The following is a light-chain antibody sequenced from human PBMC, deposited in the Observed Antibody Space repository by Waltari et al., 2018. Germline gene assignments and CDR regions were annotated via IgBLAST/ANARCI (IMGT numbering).Light chain of an antibody. Sequence: QSALTQPPSASGSPGQSVTISCTGTSSDLGGSNYVSWYQQPPGQAPKLMIYEVFKRPSGVPDRFSGSKSGNTASLTVSGLQAEDEADFYCSSYSGTNNPVVFGGGTRLTVL. CDR1: SSDLGGSNY. V-gene: IGLV2-8*01. J-gene: IGLJ2*01. CDR3: SSYSGTNNPVV. CDR2: EVF.